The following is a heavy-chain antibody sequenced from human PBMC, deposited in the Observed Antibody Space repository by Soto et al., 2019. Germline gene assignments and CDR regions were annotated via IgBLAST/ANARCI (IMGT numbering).Heavy chain of an antibody. CDR3: ARDRDREGYLDY. J-gene: IGHJ4*02. V-gene: IGHV1-69*06. CDR1: GCTFSSYA. D-gene: IGHD3-10*01. Sequence: QVQLVQSGAEVKKPGSSVKVSCKASGCTFSSYAISWVRQAPGQVLEWMGGIIPIFGTANYAQKFQGRVTITADKSTSTAYMELSSLRSEDTAVYYCARDRDREGYLDYWGQGTLVTVSS. CDR2: IIPIFGTA.